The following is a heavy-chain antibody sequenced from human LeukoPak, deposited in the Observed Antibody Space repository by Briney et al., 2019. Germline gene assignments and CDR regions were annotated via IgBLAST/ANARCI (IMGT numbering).Heavy chain of an antibody. D-gene: IGHD1-1*01. CDR2: IYNSGST. J-gene: IGHJ4*02. CDR3: ARRGNRFDY. V-gene: IGHV4-59*01. CDR1: GGSISSYY. Sequence: PSETLSLTCTVSGGSISSYYWSWIRQPPGMGVEWIGYIYNSGSTNYNPSLKSRLTISVDMSKNQFSLKLRSVTAADTAVYYCARRGNRFDYWGQGTLVTVSS.